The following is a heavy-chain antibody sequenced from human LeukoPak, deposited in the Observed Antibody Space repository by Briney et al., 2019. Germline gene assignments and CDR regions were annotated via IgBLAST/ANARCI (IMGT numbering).Heavy chain of an antibody. V-gene: IGHV4-30-2*06. D-gene: IGHD3-10*01. J-gene: IGHJ5*02. CDR1: GGSINSYY. CDR2: IYDRGPA. Sequence: PSETLSLTCTVSGGSINSYYWSWIRRSPGKELVGIGCIYDRGPAYYNPSLKSRFTISVDRPKNQFFLNVTSLTAADTAVYYCARSRQASGLLSSWGQGTPVVVSS. CDR3: ARSRQASGLLSS.